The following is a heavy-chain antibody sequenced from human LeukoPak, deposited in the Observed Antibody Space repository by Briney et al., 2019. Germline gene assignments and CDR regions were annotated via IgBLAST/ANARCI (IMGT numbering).Heavy chain of an antibody. CDR1: GFTFDDYA. J-gene: IGHJ4*02. CDR2: ISWNSGSI. CDR3: AKGYCSSTSCYPFVY. Sequence: GGSLRLSCAASGFTFDDYAMHWVRQAPGKGLEWVSGISWNSGSIGYADSVKGRFTISRDNAKNSLYLQMNSLRAEDMALYYCAKGYCSSTSCYPFVYWGQGTLVTVSS. D-gene: IGHD2-2*01. V-gene: IGHV3-9*03.